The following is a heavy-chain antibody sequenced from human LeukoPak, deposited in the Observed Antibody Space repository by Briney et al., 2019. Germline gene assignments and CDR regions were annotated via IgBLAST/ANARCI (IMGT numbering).Heavy chain of an antibody. CDR2: ISTTSSNI. CDR1: GFTFTTYN. Sequence: GGSLRLSCAASGFTFTTYNMNWVRQAPGKGLEWVSHISTTSSNIYYADSVEGRFTISRDNAKNLLYLQMDSLRDEDTAVYYCSRDGGFWSAYPLDYWGQGTLVTVSA. CDR3: SRDGGFWSAYPLDY. D-gene: IGHD3-3*01. V-gene: IGHV3-48*02. J-gene: IGHJ4*02.